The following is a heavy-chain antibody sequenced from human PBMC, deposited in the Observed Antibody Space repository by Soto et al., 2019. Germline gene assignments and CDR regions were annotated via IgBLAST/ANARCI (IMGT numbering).Heavy chain of an antibody. CDR1: GGSMSRGADY. V-gene: IGHV4-31*03. D-gene: IGHD5-18*01. CDR3: SVETTMGGPTWFDP. CDR2: IYYTGTT. Sequence: QVQLQESGPGLVKPSQTLSLTCTVSGGSMSRGADYWSWIRQHPGGGLEWLGYIYYTGTTYYNPSLRSRVTISVDTSKKQFALQLSSVTAADTAVYYCSVETTMGGPTWFDPWGQGTLVTVSS. J-gene: IGHJ5*02.